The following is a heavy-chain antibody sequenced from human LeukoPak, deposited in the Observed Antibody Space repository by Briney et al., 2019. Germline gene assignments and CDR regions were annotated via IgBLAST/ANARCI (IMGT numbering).Heavy chain of an antibody. CDR1: GGSISSGGYS. CDR3: ARTNYYGSGSYYGY. V-gene: IGHV4-30-2*03. J-gene: IGHJ4*02. CDR2: IYHSGST. Sequence: PSETLSLTCAVSGGSISSGGYSWSWIRQPPGKGLEWIGSIYHSGSTYYNPSLKSRVTISVDTSKNQFSLKLSSVTAADTAVYYCARTNYYGSGSYYGYWGQGTLVTVSS. D-gene: IGHD3-10*01.